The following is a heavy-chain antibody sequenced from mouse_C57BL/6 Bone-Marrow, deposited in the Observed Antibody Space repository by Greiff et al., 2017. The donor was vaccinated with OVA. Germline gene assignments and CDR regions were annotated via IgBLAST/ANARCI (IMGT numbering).Heavy chain of an antibody. CDR2: IYPGSGST. CDR3: ARRGYCGRDF. D-gene: IGHD3-1*01. CDR1: GYTFTSYW. Sequence: QVQLQQSGAELVKPGASVKMSCKASGYTFTSYWITWVKQRPGQGLEWIGDIYPGSGSTNYTEKFKSKATLTVDTSSSTVYMQLSSLTSEDSAVYYCARRGYCGRDFWGQGTTLTVSS. V-gene: IGHV1-55*01. J-gene: IGHJ2*01.